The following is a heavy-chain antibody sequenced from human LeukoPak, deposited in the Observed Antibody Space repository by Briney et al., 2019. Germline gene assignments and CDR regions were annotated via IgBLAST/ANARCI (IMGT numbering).Heavy chain of an antibody. J-gene: IGHJ4*02. Sequence: GGSLRLSCAASGFTFSSYTMHWVRQAPGKGLEWVAVISFDGTNKYYADSVKGRFTISRDNSKNTLYLQMNSLRPEDTAVYYCARDPTPMTTVTTLGYWGQGTLVTVSS. V-gene: IGHV3-30-3*01. CDR1: GFTFSSYT. CDR2: ISFDGTNK. CDR3: ARDPTPMTTVTTLGY. D-gene: IGHD4-17*01.